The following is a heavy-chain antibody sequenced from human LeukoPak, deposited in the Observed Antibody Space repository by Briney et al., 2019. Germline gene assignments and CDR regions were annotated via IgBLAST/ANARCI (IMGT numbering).Heavy chain of an antibody. Sequence: LGGSLRLSCAASGFTFSSYAMHWVRQAPGKGLEWVAVISYDGSNKYYADSVKGRLTISRDNSKNTLYLQMNSLRGEDTAVYYCASEQDKYSSGWVSGYDYWGQGTLVTVSS. CDR3: ASEQDKYSSGWVSGYDY. CDR1: GFTFSSYA. J-gene: IGHJ4*02. D-gene: IGHD6-19*01. V-gene: IGHV3-30-3*01. CDR2: ISYDGSNK.